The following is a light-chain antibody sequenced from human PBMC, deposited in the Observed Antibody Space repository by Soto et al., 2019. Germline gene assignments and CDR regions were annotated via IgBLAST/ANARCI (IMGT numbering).Light chain of an antibody. V-gene: IGKV3-11*01. CDR2: DAS. Sequence: EIVLTQSPATLSLSPGERATLSCRASQSVSSYLAWYQQKPGQAPRLLIYDASNRATGIPARSSGSGSGTDFTLTSSSLEPEDFAVYYCQQRSNWPPWTFGQGTKVEIK. J-gene: IGKJ1*01. CDR3: QQRSNWPPWT. CDR1: QSVSSY.